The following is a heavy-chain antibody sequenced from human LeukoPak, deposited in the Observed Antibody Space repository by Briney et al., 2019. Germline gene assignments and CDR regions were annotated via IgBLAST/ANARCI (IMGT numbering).Heavy chain of an antibody. CDR3: ARGITMVRGVINYYYYYGMDV. V-gene: IGHV1-46*01. D-gene: IGHD3-10*01. Sequence: APVKVSCKASGYTFTSYYMHWVRQAPGQGLEWMGIINPSGGSTSYAQKFQGRVTMTRDTSTSTVYMELSSLRSEDTAVYYCARGITMVRGVINYYYYYGMDVWGQGTTVTVSS. CDR1: GYTFTSYY. J-gene: IGHJ6*02. CDR2: INPSGGST.